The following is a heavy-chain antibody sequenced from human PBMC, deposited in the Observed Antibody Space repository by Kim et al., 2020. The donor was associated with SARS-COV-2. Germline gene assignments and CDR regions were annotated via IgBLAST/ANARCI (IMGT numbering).Heavy chain of an antibody. Sequence: NTNYAQKLQGRVTMTTDTSTSTAYMERRSLRSDDTAVYYCARGKWGEFDPWGQGTLVTVSS. D-gene: IGHD3-16*01. V-gene: IGHV1-18*01. CDR2: NT. CDR3: ARGKWGEFDP. J-gene: IGHJ5*02.